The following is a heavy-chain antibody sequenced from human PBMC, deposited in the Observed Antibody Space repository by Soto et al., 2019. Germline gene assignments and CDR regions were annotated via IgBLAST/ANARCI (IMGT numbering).Heavy chain of an antibody. CDR1: GFRVSSYS. V-gene: IGHV3-66*01. Sequence: GVSLRLSSETSGFRVSSYSMCWVRQAPGKGLEWVSTIYSGNNTHYAESVKGRFTISRDTSKNTLNLQMNSLRAEDTAVYYCARETVAVAAPFDLW. CDR3: ARETVAVAAPFDL. CDR2: IYSGNNT. D-gene: IGHD6-19*01. J-gene: IGHJ2*01.